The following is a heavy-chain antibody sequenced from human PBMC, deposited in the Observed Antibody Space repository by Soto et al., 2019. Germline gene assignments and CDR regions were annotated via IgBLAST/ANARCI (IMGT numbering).Heavy chain of an antibody. J-gene: IGHJ6*02. CDR1: GGSISSGDYY. V-gene: IGHV4-30-4*01. D-gene: IGHD1-7*01. CDR3: ARGELELRHYYGMDV. Sequence: SETLSLTCTVSGGSISSGDYYWSWIRQPPGKGLEWIGYIYYSGSTYYNPSLKSRVTISVDTSKNQFSLKLSSVTAADTAVYYCARGELELRHYYGMDVWGQGTTVTVSS. CDR2: IYYSGST.